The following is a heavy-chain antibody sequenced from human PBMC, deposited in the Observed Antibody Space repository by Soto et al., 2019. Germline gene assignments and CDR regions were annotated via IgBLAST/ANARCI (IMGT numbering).Heavy chain of an antibody. V-gene: IGHV3-23*01. CDR1: GFTFSSYA. D-gene: IGHD3-10*01. CDR2: ISGSGGST. CDR3: AKSYGSGSYSPEPFDY. Sequence: EVQLLESGGGLVQPGGSLRLSCAASGFTFSSYAMSWVRQAPGKGLEWVSAISGSGGSTYYADSVKGRFTISRDNSKNTLYLQMNSLRAEDTAVYYCAKSYGSGSYSPEPFDYWGQGTLVTVSS. J-gene: IGHJ4*02.